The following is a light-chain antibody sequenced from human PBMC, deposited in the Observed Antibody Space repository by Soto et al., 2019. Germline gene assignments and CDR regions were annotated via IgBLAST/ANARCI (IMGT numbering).Light chain of an antibody. CDR2: YDN. V-gene: IGLV3-21*04. Sequence: SYELTQPPSVSVAPGQTARITCGGNNIGNTPVHWYQQKPCQAPVLVIYYDNDRPSGIPERFSGSNSGNTATLTISGVEAADEADYYCQVWDSSPDPNCLFGPGTKLTVL. CDR1: NIGNTP. CDR3: QVWDSSPDPNCL. J-gene: IGLJ1*01.